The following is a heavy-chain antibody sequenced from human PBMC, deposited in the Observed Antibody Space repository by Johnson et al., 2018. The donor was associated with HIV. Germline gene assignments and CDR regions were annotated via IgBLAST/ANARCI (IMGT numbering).Heavy chain of an antibody. J-gene: IGHJ3*01. CDR2: ISYDGSNK. CDR1: GFTFSSYA. CDR3: ARGSVLAGYLSLDPFDV. Sequence: QVQLVESGGGVVQPGRSLRLSCAASGFTFSSYAMHWVRQAPGKGLEWVAVISYDGSNKYYADSVKGRFTISRDNSKNTLYLQMNSLRAEDTALYYCARGSVLAGYLSLDPFDVWGQGTLVTVSS. V-gene: IGHV3-30*04. D-gene: IGHD3-9*01.